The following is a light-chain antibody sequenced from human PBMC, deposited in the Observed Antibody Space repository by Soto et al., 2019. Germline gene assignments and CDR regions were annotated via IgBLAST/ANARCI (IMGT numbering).Light chain of an antibody. CDR2: DVT. CDR1: RSDVGGYNY. Sequence: SVPTQPASVTGSPAQSIPISCTGTRSDVGGYNYVYWHQQHPGKAPKLMIYDVTNRPSGVSDRFSGSKSGSTASLTISGLQAEDEADYYCSSYTSSSTYVFGAGTKVTVL. CDR3: SSYTSSSTYV. J-gene: IGLJ1*01. V-gene: IGLV2-14*01.